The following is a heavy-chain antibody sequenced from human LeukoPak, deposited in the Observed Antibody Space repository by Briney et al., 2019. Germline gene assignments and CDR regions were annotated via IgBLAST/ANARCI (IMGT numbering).Heavy chain of an antibody. V-gene: IGHV4-34*01. D-gene: IGHD3-10*01. Sequence: SETLSLTCAVYGGSFSGYYWSWIRQPPGKGLEWIGEINHSGSTNYNPSLKSRLTISVDTSKNQFSLKLSSVTAADTAVYYCARRGNTMVRGVTRNNDYWGQGTLVTVSS. J-gene: IGHJ4*02. CDR1: GGSFSGYY. CDR2: INHSGST. CDR3: ARRGNTMVRGVTRNNDY.